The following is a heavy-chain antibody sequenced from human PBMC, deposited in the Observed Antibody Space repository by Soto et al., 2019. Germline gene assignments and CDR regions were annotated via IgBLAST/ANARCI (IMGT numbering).Heavy chain of an antibody. V-gene: IGHV1-69*06. Sequence: QVQLVQSGGEVKKPGASVKVSCKASGDTFDIYGFNWVRQAPGQGLEWLGTIIPIFGTADYAQKFEGRVSITADKSTSTAYMELASLTSEDSAIYYCARGGIHFYDDSGHAFDYWGQGTLITVSS. D-gene: IGHD3-22*01. CDR3: ARGGIHFYDDSGHAFDY. CDR2: IIPIFGTA. CDR1: GDTFDIYG. J-gene: IGHJ4*02.